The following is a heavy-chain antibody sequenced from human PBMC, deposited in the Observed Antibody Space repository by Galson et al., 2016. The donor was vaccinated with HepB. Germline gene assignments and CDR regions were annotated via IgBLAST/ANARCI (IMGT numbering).Heavy chain of an antibody. V-gene: IGHV3-48*02. CDR3: AREQNDSVDYECNYSLDV. Sequence: SLRLSCAASGFTFSTYNMNWVRQAPGKGLEWVSYISTSSSTIYYADSVKGRFTISRDNAKNSLSLQLNSLRDEDTAVYYCAREQNDSVDYECNYSLDVWGQGTTVTVSS. D-gene: IGHD4-17*01. J-gene: IGHJ6*02. CDR2: ISTSSSTI. CDR1: GFTFSTYN.